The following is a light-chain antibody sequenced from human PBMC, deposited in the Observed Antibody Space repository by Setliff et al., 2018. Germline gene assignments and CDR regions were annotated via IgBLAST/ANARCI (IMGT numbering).Light chain of an antibody. V-gene: IGLV1-40*01. CDR3: QSYDRSLSAYV. CDR2: GNT. Sequence: QSVLTQPPSVSGAPGQRVTISYTGSSSNIGAGYDAHWYQQLPGTAPKLLMFGNTSRPSGVPDRFSGSKSGTSASLAITGLQAEDEADYFCQSYDRSLSAYVFGIGTKVTVL. J-gene: IGLJ1*01. CDR1: SSNIGAGYD.